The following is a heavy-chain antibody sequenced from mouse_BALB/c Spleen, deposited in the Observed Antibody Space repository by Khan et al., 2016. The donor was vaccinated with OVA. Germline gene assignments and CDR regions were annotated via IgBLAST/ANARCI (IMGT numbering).Heavy chain of an antibody. V-gene: IGHV5-6*01. CDR1: GFTFSTYG. CDR2: VSTGGSYT. Sequence: EVELVESGGDLVKPGGSLKLSCAASGFTFSTYGMSWVRQTPDRRLEWVATVSTGGSYTYYPDSVKGRFTISRDNAKNTLYLQMNSLKSDDTAIFYCTRLAYYYYSEGFAYWGQGTLVTVSA. J-gene: IGHJ3*01. D-gene: IGHD1-1*01. CDR3: TRLAYYYYSEGFAY.